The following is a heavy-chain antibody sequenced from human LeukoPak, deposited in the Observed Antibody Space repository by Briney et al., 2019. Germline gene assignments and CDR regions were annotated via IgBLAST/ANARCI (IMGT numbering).Heavy chain of an antibody. CDR2: INPSGGST. CDR1: GYTFTSYY. CDR3: ARDGRRDGDNYYFDY. Sequence: ASVKVSCKASGYTFTSYYMHWVRQAPGQGLEWMGIINPSGGSTSYAQKFQGRVTMTRDMSTSTVYMELSSLRSEDTAVYYCARDGRRDGDNYYFDYWGQGTLVTVSS. D-gene: IGHD5-24*01. J-gene: IGHJ4*02. V-gene: IGHV1-46*01.